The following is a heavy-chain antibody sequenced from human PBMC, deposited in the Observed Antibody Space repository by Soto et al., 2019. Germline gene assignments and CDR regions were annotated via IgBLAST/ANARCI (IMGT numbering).Heavy chain of an antibody. CDR2: INAGNGNT. CDR1: GYTFTSYA. J-gene: IGHJ4*02. D-gene: IGHD3-9*01. Sequence: ASVKVSCKASGYTFTSYAMHWVRQAPGQRLEWMGWINAGNGNTKYSQKFQGRVTITRDTSASTAYMELSSLRSEDTAVYYCATAVLRYFDWLPWMDWGQGTLVTVSS. CDR3: ATAVLRYFDWLPWMD. V-gene: IGHV1-3*01.